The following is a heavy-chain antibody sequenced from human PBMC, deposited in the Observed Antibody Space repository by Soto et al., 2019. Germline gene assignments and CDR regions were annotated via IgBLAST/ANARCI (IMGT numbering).Heavy chain of an antibody. CDR2: IFHTGST. V-gene: IGHV4-31*03. CDR1: GGSITSGGFY. Sequence: QVQLQESGPGLVKPSQTLSLTCSVSGGSITSGGFYWSWIRQHPEKGLEWIAYIFHTGSTDFNPSLKGRIIISADTSKNQFSLKLTSLPAADTAVYYCVRGGIAGNWFDPWGQGTLVTVSS. CDR3: VRGGIAGNWFDP. D-gene: IGHD6-13*01. J-gene: IGHJ5*02.